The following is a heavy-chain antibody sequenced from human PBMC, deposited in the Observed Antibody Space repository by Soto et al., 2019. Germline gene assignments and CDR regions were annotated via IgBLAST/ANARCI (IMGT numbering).Heavy chain of an antibody. J-gene: IGHJ6*02. CDR1: GYHLTRFG. CDR3: ARDSSSSAWRYANYYAMDV. V-gene: IGHV1-18*01. D-gene: IGHD6-6*01. Sequence: ASVKCSCKASGYHLTRFGVVWLRQAPGQGLEWTGWIITYNRNTNYAQKFQDRVTLTADTSTSTAYMELRSLRSDDTAVYYCARDSSSSAWRYANYYAMDVWGQGTTVTVSS. CDR2: IITYNRNT.